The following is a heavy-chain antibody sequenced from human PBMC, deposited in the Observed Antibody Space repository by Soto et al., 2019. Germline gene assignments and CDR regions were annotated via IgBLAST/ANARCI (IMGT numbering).Heavy chain of an antibody. Sequence: QVQLVQSGAEVKKPGASVKVSCKASGYTFTSYYMHWVRQAPGQGLEWMGIINPSGGSTSYAQKVQGRDTRTRDTCTSTVKMELSSLRYEDTDVYYCARKRELSYFDYWHQGRLHTVSS. CDR2: INPSGGST. CDR3: ARKRELSYFDY. CDR1: GYTFTSYY. D-gene: IGHD1-26*01. J-gene: IGHJ4*02. V-gene: IGHV1-46*01.